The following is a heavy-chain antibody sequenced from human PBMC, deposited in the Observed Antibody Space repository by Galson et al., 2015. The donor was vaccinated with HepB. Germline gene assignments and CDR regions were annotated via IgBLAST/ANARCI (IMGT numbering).Heavy chain of an antibody. D-gene: IGHD1-26*01. CDR3: ARDQWELPHHYFDY. CDR1: GDSVSSNSAA. V-gene: IGHV6-1*01. CDR2: TYYRSKWYN. Sequence: CAISGDSVSSNSAAWNWIRQSPSRGLEWLGRTYYRSKWYNDYAVSVRSRITINPDTSKNQFSLQLNSETPEDTAVYYCARDQWELPHHYFDYWGQGTLVTVSS. J-gene: IGHJ4*02.